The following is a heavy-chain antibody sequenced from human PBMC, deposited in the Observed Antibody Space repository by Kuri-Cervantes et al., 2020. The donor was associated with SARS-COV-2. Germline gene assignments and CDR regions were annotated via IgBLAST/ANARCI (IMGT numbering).Heavy chain of an antibody. D-gene: IGHD6-13*01. CDR3: AREGQHRAFDY. V-gene: IGHV3-33*08. CDR1: GFIFSNYA. CDR2: IWYDGGNK. J-gene: IGHJ4*02. Sequence: GESLKISCVASGFIFSNYAMHWVRQAPGKGLEWVAVIWYDGGNKYYADSVKGRFTISRDNSKNTLYLQMNSLRAEDTAVYYCAREGQHRAFDYWGQGTLVTVSS.